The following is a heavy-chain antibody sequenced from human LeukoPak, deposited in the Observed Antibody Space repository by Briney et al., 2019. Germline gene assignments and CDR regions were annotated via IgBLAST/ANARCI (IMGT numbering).Heavy chain of an antibody. V-gene: IGHV3-48*01. CDR3: ARDWTHMAGY. Sequence: GGSLRLSCAASGFTFNTYTMNWVRQAPGKGLEWVSSITASSTAIYYADSVKGRFTISRDNAKNSLYLQMNSLRAEDTAVYYCARDWTHMAGYWGQGTLVTVSS. D-gene: IGHD6-19*01. CDR1: GFTFNTYT. J-gene: IGHJ4*02. CDR2: ITASSTAI.